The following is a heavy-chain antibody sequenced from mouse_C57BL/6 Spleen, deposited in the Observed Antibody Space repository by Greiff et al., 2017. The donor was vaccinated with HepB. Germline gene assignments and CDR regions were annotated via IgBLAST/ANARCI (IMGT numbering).Heavy chain of an antibody. J-gene: IGHJ2*01. Sequence: VQLQESGAELVKPGASVKLSCKASGYTFTSYWMHWVKQRPGQGLEWIGMIHPNSGSTNYNEKFKSKATLTVDKSSSTAYMQLSSLTSEDSAVYYCARLLSFDYWGQGTTLTVSS. V-gene: IGHV1-64*01. CDR2: IHPNSGST. D-gene: IGHD2-1*01. CDR3: ARLLSFDY. CDR1: GYTFTSYW.